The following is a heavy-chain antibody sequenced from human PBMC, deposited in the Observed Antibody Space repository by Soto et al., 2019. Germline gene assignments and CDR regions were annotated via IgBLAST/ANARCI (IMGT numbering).Heavy chain of an antibody. J-gene: IGHJ4*02. D-gene: IGHD3-22*01. V-gene: IGHV1-69*01. CDR1: GDPFSSYA. CDR2: IIPIFGTA. Sequence: QVQLVQSGSDVKKPGSAVKVSCKASGDPFSSYAISWVRQAPGKGLEWVGGIIPIFGTANYAQKFQGRVTITADESTSTAYMELSSLRSEDTAVYYCARGRRESSGYYAYFDYWGQGTLVTVSS. CDR3: ARGRRESSGYYAYFDY.